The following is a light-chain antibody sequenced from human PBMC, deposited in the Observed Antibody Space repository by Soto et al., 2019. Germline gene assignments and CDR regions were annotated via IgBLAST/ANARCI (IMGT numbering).Light chain of an antibody. CDR1: SGHSSYI. Sequence: QSVLTQSSSASASLGSSVKLSCTLSSGHSSYIIAWHQQQPGKAPRYLMKLEGSGSYNKGSGVPDRFSGSSSGADRYLTIPNLPFEDEADYYCETWDSNSRVFGGGTKLTLL. CDR3: ETWDSNSRV. CDR2: LEGSGSY. J-gene: IGLJ3*02. V-gene: IGLV4-60*02.